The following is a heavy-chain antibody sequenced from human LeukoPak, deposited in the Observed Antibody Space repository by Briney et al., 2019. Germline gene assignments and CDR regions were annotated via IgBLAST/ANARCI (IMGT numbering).Heavy chain of an antibody. CDR1: GITFDDYA. V-gene: IGHV3-9*01. J-gene: IGHJ1*01. CDR2: ISWNSGSI. CDR3: AALQH. Sequence: PGGSLRLSCAASGITFDDYAMHWVRQAPGKGLEWVSGISWNSGSIGYADSVKGRFTISRDNAKNSLYLQMNSLRAEDTALYYCAALQHWGQGTLVTVSS.